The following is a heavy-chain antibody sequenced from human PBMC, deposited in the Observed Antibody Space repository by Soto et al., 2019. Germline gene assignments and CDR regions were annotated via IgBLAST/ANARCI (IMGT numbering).Heavy chain of an antibody. V-gene: IGHV4-34*01. D-gene: IGHD3-9*01. Sequence: TSETLSLTCAVYGGSFSGYYWSWIRQPPGKGLEWIGEINHSGNTNYNPSLKSRVTISVDKSKNQFPLKLSSVTAADTAVYYCASQGLPYFDWSPTPLYYMDVWGKGTTVTVSS. J-gene: IGHJ6*03. CDR1: GGSFSGYY. CDR2: INHSGNT. CDR3: ASQGLPYFDWSPTPLYYMDV.